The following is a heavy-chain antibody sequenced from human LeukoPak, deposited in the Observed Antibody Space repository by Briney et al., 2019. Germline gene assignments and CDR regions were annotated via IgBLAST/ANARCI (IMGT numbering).Heavy chain of an antibody. CDR3: ARALYDSSGYYWSTYYYYYMDV. J-gene: IGHJ6*03. CDR1: GFTFSSYW. D-gene: IGHD3-22*01. V-gene: IGHV3-7*01. Sequence: GGSLRLSCAASGFTFSSYWMSWVRQAPGKGLEWVANIKQDGSEEYYVDSVKGRFTISRDNAKNSLYLQMNSLRAEDTAVYYCARALYDSSGYYWSTYYYYYMDVWGKGTTVTVSS. CDR2: IKQDGSEE.